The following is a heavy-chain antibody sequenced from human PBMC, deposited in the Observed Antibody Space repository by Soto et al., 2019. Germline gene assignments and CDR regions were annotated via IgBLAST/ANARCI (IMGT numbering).Heavy chain of an antibody. CDR2: IIPIFGTA. V-gene: IGHV1-69*13. CDR1: GGTFSSYA. J-gene: IGHJ5*02. CDR3: ARDRGPSSGYYPYWFDP. D-gene: IGHD3-22*01. Sequence: SVKVSCKASGGTFSSYAISWVRQAPGKGLEWMGEIIPIFGTANYAQKFQGRVTITADESTSTAYMELSSLRSEDTAVYYCARDRGPSSGYYPYWFDPWGQGTLVTVSS.